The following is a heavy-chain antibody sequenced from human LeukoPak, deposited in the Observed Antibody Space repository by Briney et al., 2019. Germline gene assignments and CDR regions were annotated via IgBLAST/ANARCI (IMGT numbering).Heavy chain of an antibody. Sequence: GGSLRLSCAASGFTLSSYGMHWVRQAPGKGLEWVTMIWYDGSSKYYADSVKGRFTISRDNSKNTLYVQMNSLRAEDTAVYYCARDEGYCGGGSCYSAEYFQHWGQGTLVTVSS. V-gene: IGHV3-33*01. J-gene: IGHJ1*01. CDR2: IWYDGSSK. D-gene: IGHD2-15*01. CDR1: GFTLSSYG. CDR3: ARDEGYCGGGSCYSAEYFQH.